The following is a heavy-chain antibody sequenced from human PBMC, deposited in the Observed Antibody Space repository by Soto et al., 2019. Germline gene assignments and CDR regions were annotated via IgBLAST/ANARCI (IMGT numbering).Heavy chain of an antibody. CDR3: AKGSSTSSLN. D-gene: IGHD2-2*01. J-gene: IGHJ4*02. V-gene: IGHV3-30*18. Sequence: QVQLVESGGGVVQPGRSLRLSCAASGFTFSSYGMHRVRQAPGKGLEWVAVISYDGSNKYYADSVKGRFTISRDNSKHTLYLQMNSLRAEDTAVYYCAKGSSTSSLNWGQGTLVTVSS. CDR2: ISYDGSNK. CDR1: GFTFSSYG.